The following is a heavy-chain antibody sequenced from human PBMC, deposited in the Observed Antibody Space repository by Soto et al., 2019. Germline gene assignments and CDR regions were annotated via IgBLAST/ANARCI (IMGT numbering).Heavy chain of an antibody. J-gene: IGHJ4*02. CDR3: ARLWFGELSVF. D-gene: IGHD3-10*01. Sequence: SETLSLTSTVSGGSISSSSYYWGWIRQPPGKGLEWIGSIYYSGSTYYNPSLKSRVTISVDTSKNQFSLKLSSVTAADTAVYYCARLWFGELSVFWGQGTLVTVSS. CDR1: GGSISSSSYY. V-gene: IGHV4-39*01. CDR2: IYYSGST.